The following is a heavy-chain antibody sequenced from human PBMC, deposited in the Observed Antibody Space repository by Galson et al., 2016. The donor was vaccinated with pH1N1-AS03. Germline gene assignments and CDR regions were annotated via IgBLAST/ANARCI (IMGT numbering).Heavy chain of an antibody. D-gene: IGHD3/OR15-3a*01. CDR3: ARRFSGVLVLDLCFAFDF. CDR2: ISRTGNT. CDR1: GDSINKYD. Sequence: LSLTCTVSGDSINKYDWSWIRQPPGKGLQFVGYISRTGNTKYNPSLTSRATISIDTSKSQFSLRLTSLTAADTAGYFCARRFSGVLVLDLCFAFDFWGPGTMVTVSS. V-gene: IGHV4-59*12. J-gene: IGHJ3*01.